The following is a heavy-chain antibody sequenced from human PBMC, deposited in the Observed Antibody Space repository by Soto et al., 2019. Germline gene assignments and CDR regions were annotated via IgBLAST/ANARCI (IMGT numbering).Heavy chain of an antibody. J-gene: IGHJ4*02. V-gene: IGHV3-23*01. Sequence: GGSLRLSCAASGFTFSSYAMSWVRQAPGKGLEWVSAISGSGGSTYYADSVKGRFTISRDNSKNALYLQMNSLRAEDTAVYYCAKDLGPYCGGDCYSVFSYWGQGTLVTVSS. CDR2: ISGSGGST. D-gene: IGHD2-21*02. CDR1: GFTFSSYA. CDR3: AKDLGPYCGGDCYSVFSY.